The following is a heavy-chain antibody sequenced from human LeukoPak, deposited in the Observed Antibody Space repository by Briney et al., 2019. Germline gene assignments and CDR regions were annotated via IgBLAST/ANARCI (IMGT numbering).Heavy chain of an antibody. D-gene: IGHD6-25*01. CDR1: GFTFDDYV. V-gene: IGHV3-43*02. CDR2: IGGNGDST. CDR3: AKDIIPPHPSGSAS. Sequence: GGSLRLSCASSGFTFDDYVMHWVRQPRGKGLEGVSLIGGNGDSTYYAESVKGPFTISRDNSKNSLYLQMNRLRSEDTAFYFCAKDIIPPHPSGSASSGQGTLVTVSS. J-gene: IGHJ5*02.